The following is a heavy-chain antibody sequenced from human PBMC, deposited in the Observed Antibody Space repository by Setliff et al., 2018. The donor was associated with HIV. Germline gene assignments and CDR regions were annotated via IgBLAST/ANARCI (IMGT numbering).Heavy chain of an antibody. Sequence: SETLSLTCAVYGGSFSGHYWSWIRQPPGKGLQWIGEIDHNGHTTYNPSLKSRLTMSVDTAKNQFSLHLASLSATDTALYYCARTRPPDRSNWNPFDPWGQGTLVTVSS. J-gene: IGHJ5*02. CDR2: IDHNGHT. D-gene: IGHD1-1*01. V-gene: IGHV4-34*01. CDR3: ARTRPPDRSNWNPFDP. CDR1: GGSFSGHY.